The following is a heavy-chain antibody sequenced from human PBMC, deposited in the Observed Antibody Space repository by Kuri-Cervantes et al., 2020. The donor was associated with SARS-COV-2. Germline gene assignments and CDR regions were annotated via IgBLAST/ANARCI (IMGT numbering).Heavy chain of an antibody. CDR1: GDSVSSNSAA. V-gene: IGHV6-1*01. J-gene: IGHJ3*02. CDR3: ARGDAFDI. CDR2: TYYRSRWYD. Sequence: SETLSLTCAISGDSVSSNSAAWNWIRQSPSRGLEWLGRTYYRSRWYDDYAVSVKSRITINPDTSKNQCSLLLKSVTPEDTAVYYCARGDAFDIWGPGTMVTVSS.